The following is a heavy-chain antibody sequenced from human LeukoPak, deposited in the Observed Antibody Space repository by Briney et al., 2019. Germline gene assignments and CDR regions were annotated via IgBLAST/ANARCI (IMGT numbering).Heavy chain of an antibody. J-gene: IGHJ4*02. CDR3: AKDAVAPGSGGDYFDY. V-gene: IGHV3-23*01. CDR1: GFTFSSYA. Sequence: GRSLRLSCAASGFTFSSYAMSWVRQAPGKGLECISVITRSGNTYYADSVKGRFTISRDNSKNTLYLQINSLRAEDTAVYSCAKDAVAPGSGGDYFDYWGQGTLVTVSS. CDR2: ITRSGNT. D-gene: IGHD3-10*01.